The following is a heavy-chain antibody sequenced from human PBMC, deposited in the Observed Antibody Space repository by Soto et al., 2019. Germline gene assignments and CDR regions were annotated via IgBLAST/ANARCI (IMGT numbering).Heavy chain of an antibody. Sequence: EVQLLESGGGLIQPGGSLRLSCAASGFTFSSYAMNWVRQAPGKGLEWVSTIRGSGSTTYYADSVKGRFTISRDNSKNTLYLQMNSLRGEDTAEYYCAKDGRTWDTAMSFDYWGQGTLVAVSS. V-gene: IGHV3-23*01. J-gene: IGHJ4*02. CDR1: GFTFSSYA. D-gene: IGHD5-18*01. CDR2: IRGSGSTT. CDR3: AKDGRTWDTAMSFDY.